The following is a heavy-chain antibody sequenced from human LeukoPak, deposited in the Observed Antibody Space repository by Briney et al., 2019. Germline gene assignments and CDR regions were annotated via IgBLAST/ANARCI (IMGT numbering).Heavy chain of an antibody. D-gene: IGHD3-10*01. Sequence: PSETLSLTCTVSGYSIRSGYSWGWIRQPPGKGLEWIGSVYHNGSTYYTPSLKSRVTISIDTSKNQFSLKLSSVTAADTAVYYCARASSGSPFGYWGQGTLVTVSS. J-gene: IGHJ4*02. V-gene: IGHV4-38-2*02. CDR2: VYHNGST. CDR1: GYSIRSGYS. CDR3: ARASSGSPFGY.